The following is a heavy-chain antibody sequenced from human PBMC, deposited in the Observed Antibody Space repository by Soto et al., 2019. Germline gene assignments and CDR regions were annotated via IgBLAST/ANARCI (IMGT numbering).Heavy chain of an antibody. J-gene: IGHJ6*02. D-gene: IGHD2-21*02. V-gene: IGHV1-69*13. CDR3: ARDSDVVVTAIRLGYYYYGMDV. CDR2: IIPIFGTA. CDR1: GGTFSSYA. Sequence: SMKVSCKASGGTFSSYAITWLRQAPGQGLEWMGGIIPIFGTANYAQKFHGRVTITADESTSTAYTELSSLRSEDTAVYYCARDSDVVVTAIRLGYYYYGMDVWGQGTTVTVSS.